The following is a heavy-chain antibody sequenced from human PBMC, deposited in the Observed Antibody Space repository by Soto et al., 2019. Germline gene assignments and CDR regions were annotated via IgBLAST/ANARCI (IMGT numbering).Heavy chain of an antibody. CDR2: ISSSSSYT. CDR3: ARDRSDCSGGSCYRDDAFDI. J-gene: IGHJ3*02. Sequence: GGSLRLSCAASGFTFSDYYMSWIRQAPGKGLEWVSYISSSSSYTNYADSVKGRFTISRDNAKNSLYLQMNSLRAEDTAVYYCARDRSDCSGGSCYRDDAFDIWGQGTMVTVSS. V-gene: IGHV3-11*05. CDR1: GFTFSDYY. D-gene: IGHD2-15*01.